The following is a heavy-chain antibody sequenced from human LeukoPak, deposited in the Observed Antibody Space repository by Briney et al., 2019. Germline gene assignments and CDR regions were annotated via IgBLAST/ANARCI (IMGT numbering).Heavy chain of an antibody. CDR3: ARDLESTGYFDY. V-gene: IGHV4-59*01. D-gene: IGHD3-3*01. Sequence: PSETLSLTCTVSGGSISSYYWSWIRQPPGKGLEWIGYIYYSGSTNYNPSLESRVTISVDTSKNQFSLKLSSVTAADTAVYYCARDLESTGYFDYWGQGTLVTVSS. J-gene: IGHJ4*02. CDR2: IYYSGST. CDR1: GGSISSYY.